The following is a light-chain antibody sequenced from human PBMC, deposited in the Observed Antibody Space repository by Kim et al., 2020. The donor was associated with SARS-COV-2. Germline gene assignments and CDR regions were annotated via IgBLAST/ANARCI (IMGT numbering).Light chain of an antibody. J-gene: IGLJ2*01. CDR3: YSRDTSGSHVI. CDR1: SLRNYF. Sequence: SSELTQDHVVSVALGQTVRITCHGDSLRNYFADWCQQKPGQAPVVVIYDKDTRPSGIPDRFSGSSSDNTASLTITGAQAEDEAAYFCYSRDTSGSHVIFGGGTKVTVL. CDR2: DKD. V-gene: IGLV3-19*01.